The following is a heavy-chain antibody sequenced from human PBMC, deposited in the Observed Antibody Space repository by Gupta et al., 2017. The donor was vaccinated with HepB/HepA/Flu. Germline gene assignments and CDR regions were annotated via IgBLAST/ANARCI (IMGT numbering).Heavy chain of an antibody. D-gene: IGHD1-26*01. CDR2: ISSDGNDK. CDR1: GFTFSLSG. V-gene: IGHV3-30*18. J-gene: IGHJ4*02. Sequence: VQLADPGGGVVQPGRSLQRSCAVSGFTFSLSGMRLFRQATGKGLEWVTVISSDGNDKYYADSVKGRFTISRDNCKNTLFLQRNSLRADDTAVYYGAKDLHRGGGYYDFDYWGQGTLVTVSS. CDR3: AKDLHRGGGYYDFDY.